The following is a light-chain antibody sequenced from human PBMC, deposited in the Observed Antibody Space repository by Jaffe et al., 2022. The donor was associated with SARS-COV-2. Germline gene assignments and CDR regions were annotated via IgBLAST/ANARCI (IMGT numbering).Light chain of an antibody. CDR1: QSVSTR. V-gene: IGKV3-15*01. J-gene: IGKJ2*01. CDR2: GAS. Sequence: EIVMTQSPATLSVSPGERATLSCRASQSVSTRLAWYQQKPGQAPRLLIYGASTRATGIPARFSGSGSGTEFTLTISSLQSEDFAVYFCQQYKNWPPMYTFGQGTKLEIK. CDR3: QQYKNWPPMYT.